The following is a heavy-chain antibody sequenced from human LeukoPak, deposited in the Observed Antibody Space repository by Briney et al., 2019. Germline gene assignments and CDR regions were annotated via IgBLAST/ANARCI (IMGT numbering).Heavy chain of an antibody. CDR2: ISTSSSTL. D-gene: IGHD5-24*01. V-gene: IGHV3-48*01. Sequence: GGSLRLSCAASGFSFSSYTMNWVRQAPGKGLEWVSYISTSSSTLRYVDSVKGRFTISRDNAKNSLYLQMNSLRAEDTAVYYCARAEMTTITYPDYWGQGTPVTVSS. J-gene: IGHJ4*02. CDR1: GFSFSSYT. CDR3: ARAEMTTITYPDY.